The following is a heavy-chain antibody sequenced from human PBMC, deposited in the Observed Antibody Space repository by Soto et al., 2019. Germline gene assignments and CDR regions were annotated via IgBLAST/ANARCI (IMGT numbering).Heavy chain of an antibody. CDR2: IYYSGST. D-gene: IGHD3-10*01. Sequence: QLQLQESGPGLVKPSGTLSLTCTVSGGSISSSSYFWGWIRQPPGKGLEWIGSIYYSGSTYYNPSLKSRVTIAVDTSKNQFSLKLSSVTAADTAVYYCARRLWFGESYRFDPWGQGTLVIVSS. CDR1: GGSISSSSYF. V-gene: IGHV4-39*01. J-gene: IGHJ5*02. CDR3: ARRLWFGESYRFDP.